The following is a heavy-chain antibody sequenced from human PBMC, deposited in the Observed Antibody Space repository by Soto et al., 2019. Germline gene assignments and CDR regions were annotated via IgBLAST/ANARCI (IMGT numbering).Heavy chain of an antibody. V-gene: IGHV3-23*01. J-gene: IGHJ6*02. CDR2: ITTRGART. CDR1: GFTFKTYA. CDR3: ASSATRFSPSYYGMDV. Sequence: PWGSLRLSFAASGFTFKTYAITWVRQTPGKGLEWVSFITTRGARTYYADPVRGRFTISTDSSRNTLYLQMNSLRPDDTAVYYCASSATRFSPSYYGMDVWGQGTTVTVSS. D-gene: IGHD6-6*01.